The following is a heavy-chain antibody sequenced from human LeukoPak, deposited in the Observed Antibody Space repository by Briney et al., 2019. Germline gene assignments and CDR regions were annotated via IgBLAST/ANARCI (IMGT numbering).Heavy chain of an antibody. CDR2: ISSSSSTI. CDR3: ARRLGSSWSSRYYYGMDV. J-gene: IGHJ6*02. D-gene: IGHD6-13*01. CDR1: GFTFSSYS. V-gene: IGHV3-48*04. Sequence: GGSLRHSCAASGFTFSSYSMNWVRQAPGKGLEWVSYISSSSSTIYYADSVKGRFTISRDNAKNSLYLQMNSLRAEDTAVYYCARRLGSSWSSRYYYGMDVWGQGTTVTVSS.